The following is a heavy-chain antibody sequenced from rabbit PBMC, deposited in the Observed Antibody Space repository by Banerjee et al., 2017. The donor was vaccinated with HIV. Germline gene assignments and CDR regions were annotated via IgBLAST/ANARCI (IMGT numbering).Heavy chain of an antibody. CDR1: GFSVSSSYY. D-gene: IGHD6-1*01. Sequence: QSLEESGGDLVKPEGSLTLTCTASGFSVSSSYYMCWVRQAPGKGLEWIACIYTGSSGSTYHASWAKGRFTISKTSSTTVTLQMTSLTAADTATYFCARSYTYGYAGYAPYYFNLWGQGTLVTVS. J-gene: IGHJ4*01. CDR3: ARSYTYGYAGYAPYYFNL. V-gene: IGHV1S40*01. CDR2: IYTGSSGST.